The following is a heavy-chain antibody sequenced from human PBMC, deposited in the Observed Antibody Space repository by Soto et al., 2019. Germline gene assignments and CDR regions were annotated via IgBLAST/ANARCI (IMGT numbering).Heavy chain of an antibody. J-gene: IGHJ4*02. CDR2: LYYGRSA. CDR3: TTDPVTMIVVVPSSG. CDR1: GDSISTYY. V-gene: IGHV4-59*01. Sequence: PSETLSLTCAVSGDSISTYYCMWIRQPPGKGLESIGYLYYGRSANYNPSLKSRVTLSVDTSTNQCSLTLSSMTAADTAVYYCTTDPVTMIVVVPSSGWGQGTLVTVSS. D-gene: IGHD3-22*01.